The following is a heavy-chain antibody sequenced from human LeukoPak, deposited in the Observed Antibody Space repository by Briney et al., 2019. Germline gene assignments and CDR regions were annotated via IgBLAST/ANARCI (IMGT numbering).Heavy chain of an antibody. CDR2: IYYSGST. D-gene: IGHD2/OR15-2a*01. Sequence: SETLSLTCTVSGGSISSYYWSWTRQPPGKGLEWIGYIYYSGSTNYNPSLKSRVTISLDTSKNQFSLKLSSVTAADTAVYYCAGHHPRNTVDFWGQGTLVTVSS. V-gene: IGHV4-59*08. J-gene: IGHJ4*02. CDR3: AGHHPRNTVDF. CDR1: GGSISSYY.